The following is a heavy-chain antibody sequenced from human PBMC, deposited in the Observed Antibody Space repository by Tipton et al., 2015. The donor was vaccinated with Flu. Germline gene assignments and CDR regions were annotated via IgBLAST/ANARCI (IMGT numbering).Heavy chain of an antibody. CDR2: IYTSGST. J-gene: IGHJ4*02. D-gene: IGHD3-16*01. V-gene: IGHV4-4*07. CDR1: HGSISTYY. Sequence: TLSLTCTVSHGSISTYYWSWIRQPSGKGLEWIGRIYTSGSTDYNPSLKSRVTMSVDTSKNQLSLKLSSATAADTAVYYCARGVGRTFGGVLDYWGQGTLVTVSS. CDR3: ARGVGRTFGGVLDY.